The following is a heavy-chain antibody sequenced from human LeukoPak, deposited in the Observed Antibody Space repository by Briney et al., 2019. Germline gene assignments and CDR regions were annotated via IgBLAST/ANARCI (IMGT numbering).Heavy chain of an antibody. V-gene: IGHV4-38-2*02. CDR3: VREREKQWLF. CDR1: GYSISSGYY. J-gene: IGHJ4*02. D-gene: IGHD6-19*01. CDR2: IFHTRSA. Sequence: SETLSLTCNVSGYSISSGYYWGWIRQPPGKRLEYIGRIFHTRSAAYNPSLNSRVSSSVATSTNQFSLKLNSVTAADTSVYYCVREREKQWLFWGKGTLVPVSS.